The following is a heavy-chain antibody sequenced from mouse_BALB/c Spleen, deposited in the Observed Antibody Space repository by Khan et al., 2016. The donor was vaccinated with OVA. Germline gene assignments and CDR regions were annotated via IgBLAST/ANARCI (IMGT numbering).Heavy chain of an antibody. D-gene: IGHD4-1*01. Sequence: EVKLEESGGGLVQPGGSLRLSCATSGFTFTDYYMTWVRQPPGKALEWLGFIRDKANGYTTEYSASVRGRFTISRDNSQSILYLQMNSLRAEDSATYYCAREWEFYAMDYWGQGTSVTVSS. CDR2: IRDKANGYTT. CDR3: AREWEFYAMDY. CDR1: GFTFTDYY. V-gene: IGHV7-3*02. J-gene: IGHJ4*01.